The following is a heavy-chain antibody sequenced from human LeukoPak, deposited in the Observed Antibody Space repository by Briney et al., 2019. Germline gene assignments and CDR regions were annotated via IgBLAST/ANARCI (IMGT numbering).Heavy chain of an antibody. CDR3: ARVYSLMDRAEYYFDS. CDR2: IYSGGGT. CDR1: GFTVSNNY. V-gene: IGHV3-53*01. Sequence: GGSLRLSWAASGFTVSNNYMSWVRQAPGKGLEWVSVIYSGGGTNSADSVKGRFTISRDNSKNTLYLQMNSLRAEDTAVYYCARVYSLMDRAEYYFDSWGQGTLVTVSS. D-gene: IGHD2-21*01. J-gene: IGHJ4*02.